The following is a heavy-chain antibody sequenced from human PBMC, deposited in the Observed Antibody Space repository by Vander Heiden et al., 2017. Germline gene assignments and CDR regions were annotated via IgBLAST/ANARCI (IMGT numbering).Heavy chain of an antibody. D-gene: IGHD1-26*01. J-gene: IGHJ4*02. CDR3: AKSRRKGSYWG. CDR1: GFTFNTYD. V-gene: IGHV3-23*01. CDR2: IGGSGGNI. Sequence: EVQLLESGGGLVQPGGSVRLSCSASGFTFNTYDMTWVRQAPGKGLEWVSVIGGSGGNIYYADSVKGRFTISRDNAKNTLYLQMNGLRADDTAVYYCAKSRRKGSYWGWGQGTLVTVSS.